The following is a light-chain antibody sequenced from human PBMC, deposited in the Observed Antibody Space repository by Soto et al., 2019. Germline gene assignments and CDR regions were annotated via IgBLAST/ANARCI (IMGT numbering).Light chain of an antibody. V-gene: IGKV3-15*01. J-gene: IGKJ4*01. Sequence: EIVMTQSPATLSVSPGERATLSCRASQSVYSNLAWYQHKPGQAPNLLIYAASTRATGIPARFSGSGSGTEFTLTISSLQSEDVAVYYCQQYNRWPLTFGGGTKVEIK. CDR3: QQYNRWPLT. CDR2: AAS. CDR1: QSVYSN.